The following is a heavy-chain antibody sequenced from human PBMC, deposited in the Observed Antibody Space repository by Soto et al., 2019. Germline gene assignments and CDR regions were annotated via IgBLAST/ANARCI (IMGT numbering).Heavy chain of an antibody. CDR2: ISYDGSNK. CDR3: ARDGEPQWQLRLQYYFDY. J-gene: IGHJ4*02. CDR1: GFTFSSYA. D-gene: IGHD2-15*01. Sequence: GGSLRLSCAASGFTFSSYAMHWVRQAPGKGLEWVAVISYDGSNKYYADSVKGRFTISRDNSKNTLYLQMNSLGAEDTAVYYCARDGEPQWQLRLQYYFDYWGQGTLVTVSS. V-gene: IGHV3-30-3*01.